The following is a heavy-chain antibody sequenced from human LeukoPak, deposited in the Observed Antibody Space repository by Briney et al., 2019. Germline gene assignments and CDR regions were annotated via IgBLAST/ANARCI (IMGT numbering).Heavy chain of an antibody. CDR2: ISGSGGST. J-gene: IGHJ4*02. V-gene: IGHV3-23*01. CDR1: GFPFSSYA. D-gene: IGHD6-19*01. CDR3: ARDQIAVAGTPYY. Sequence: GESLRLSCAASGFPFSSYAMSWVRQAPGKGLEWVSTISGSGGSTYYADSVKGRFTISRDNSKNTLYLQMNSLRAEDTAVYYCARDQIAVAGTPYYWGQGTLVTVSS.